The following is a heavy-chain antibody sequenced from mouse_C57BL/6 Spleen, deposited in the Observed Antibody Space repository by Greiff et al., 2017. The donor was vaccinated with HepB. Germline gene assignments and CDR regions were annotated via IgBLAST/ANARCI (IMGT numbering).Heavy chain of an antibody. V-gene: IGHV1-18*01. CDR3: ARDDYYYGSSSAWFAY. D-gene: IGHD1-1*01. Sequence: EVHLVESGPELVKPGASVKIPCKASGYTFTDYNMDWVKQSHGKSLEWIGDINPNNGGTIYNQKFKGKATLTVDKSSSTAYMELRSLTSEDTAVYYCARDDYYYGSSSAWFAYWGQGTLVTVSA. CDR2: INPNNGGT. CDR1: GYTFTDYN. J-gene: IGHJ3*01.